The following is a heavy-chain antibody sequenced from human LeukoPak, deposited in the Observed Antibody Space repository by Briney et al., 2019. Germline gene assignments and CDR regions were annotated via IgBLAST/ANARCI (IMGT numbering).Heavy chain of an antibody. J-gene: IGHJ4*02. V-gene: IGHV1-24*01. Sequence: ASEKVSCKVSGYTLTELSMHWVRQAPGKGLEWMGDFDPEDGETIYAQKFQGRVTMTEDTSTDTAYMELSSLRSEDTAVYYCATGVLFGVVVVAATLDYWGQGTLVTVSS. CDR1: GYTLTELS. CDR3: ATGVLFGVVVVAATLDY. D-gene: IGHD2-15*01. CDR2: FDPEDGET.